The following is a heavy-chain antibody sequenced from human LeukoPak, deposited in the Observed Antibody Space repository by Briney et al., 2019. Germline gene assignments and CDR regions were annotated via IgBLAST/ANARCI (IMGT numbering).Heavy chain of an antibody. J-gene: IGHJ5*02. CDR3: GSTDTPWSGYDNWCDP. CDR1: GFTFSSYA. CDR2: ISYDGCNK. D-gene: IGHD3-3*01. Sequence: GGSLRLSCADSGFTFSSYAMHWVRQAPGKGLAWVAVISYDGCNKYYADSVKGRFTISRDNSKNTLYLQMNSLRAEDTAVYYCGSTDTPWSGYDNWCDPWGQRTLVTVSS. V-gene: IGHV3-30*01.